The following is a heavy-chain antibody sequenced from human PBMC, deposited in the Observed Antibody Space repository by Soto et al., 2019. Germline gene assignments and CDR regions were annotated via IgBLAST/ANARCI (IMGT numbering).Heavy chain of an antibody. CDR1: GFTFSSYA. CDR3: ARDHFRAYYYGMDV. V-gene: IGHV3-30*14. D-gene: IGHD3-3*02. J-gene: IGHJ6*02. CDR2: ISYDGSNK. Sequence: GGSLRLSCAASGFTFSSYAMHWVRQAPGKGLEWVAVISYDGSNKYYADSVKGRFTISRDNSKNTLYLQMNSLRAEDTAVYYCARDHFRAYYYGMDVWGQGTTVTVSS.